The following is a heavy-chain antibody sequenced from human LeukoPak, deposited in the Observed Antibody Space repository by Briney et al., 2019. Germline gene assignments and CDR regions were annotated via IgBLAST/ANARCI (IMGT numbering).Heavy chain of an antibody. V-gene: IGHV4-59*04. CDR1: GGSISGFY. CDR3: ARTYVDQNWFDP. CDR2: IYYSGST. Sequence: PSETLSLTCTVSGGSISGFYWSWIRQPPGKGLEWIGYIYYSGSTYYNPSLKSRVTISVDTSKNQFSLKLSSVTAADTAVYYCARTYVDQNWFDPWGQGTLVTVSS. D-gene: IGHD1-14*01. J-gene: IGHJ5*02.